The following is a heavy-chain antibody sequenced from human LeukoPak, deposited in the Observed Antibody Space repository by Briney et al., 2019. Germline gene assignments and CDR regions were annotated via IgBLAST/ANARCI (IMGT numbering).Heavy chain of an antibody. J-gene: IGHJ6*02. V-gene: IGHV1-18*01. Sequence: ASVKVSCKASGYTFTSYGISWVRQAPGQGLEWMGWISAYNGNTNYAQKLQGRATMTTDTSTSTAYMELRSLRSDDTAVYYCARGHGSGWSYYYYGMDVWGQGTTVTVSS. CDR2: ISAYNGNT. CDR3: ARGHGSGWSYYYYGMDV. D-gene: IGHD6-19*01. CDR1: GYTFTSYG.